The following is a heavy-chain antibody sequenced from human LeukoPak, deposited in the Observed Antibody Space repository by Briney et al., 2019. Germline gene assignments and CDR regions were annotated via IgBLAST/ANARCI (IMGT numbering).Heavy chain of an antibody. Sequence: GGSLRLSCVASEFNVKDYYMSWVRQAPGRWLEWVSILYSGGSTYFADSVKGRFTISRDNSKNTVYLQMNGLKFEDTAVYYCARAEVIAIFDLWGQGTPVTVSS. V-gene: IGHV3-66*02. J-gene: IGHJ4*02. CDR1: EFNVKDYY. CDR3: ARAEVIAIFDL. D-gene: IGHD2-21*01. CDR2: LYSGGST.